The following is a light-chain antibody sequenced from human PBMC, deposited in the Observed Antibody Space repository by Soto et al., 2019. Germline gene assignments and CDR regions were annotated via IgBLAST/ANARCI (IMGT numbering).Light chain of an antibody. CDR2: DVS. CDR1: SSDVGGYNY. V-gene: IGLV2-14*03. Sequence: QSALTQPASLSGSPGQSITISCTGTSSDVGGYNYVSWYQHHPGKAPKLMIYDVSNRPSGVSNRFSGSKSGNTASLTISGLQAEDEADYYCSSFRSSTAPRVFGTGTKVTVL. J-gene: IGLJ1*01. CDR3: SSFRSSTAPRV.